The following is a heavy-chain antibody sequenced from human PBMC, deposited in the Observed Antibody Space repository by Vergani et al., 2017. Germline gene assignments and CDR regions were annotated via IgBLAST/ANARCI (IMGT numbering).Heavy chain of an antibody. J-gene: IGHJ3*02. CDR1: GFPFSNSA. V-gene: IGHV3-23*01. CDR3: ARDHRDYNNYPGTFDI. CDR2: ISGPGLST. D-gene: IGHD5-24*01. Sequence: EVHLLESGGGLVQSGGPLRLSCAASGFPFSNSAVSWVRQAPGRGLAWVSSISGPGLSTYYADSVKGRFSISRDNSKNTVFLQMHSLRAEDTAIYYCARDHRDYNNYPGTFDIWGQGSMVTVSS.